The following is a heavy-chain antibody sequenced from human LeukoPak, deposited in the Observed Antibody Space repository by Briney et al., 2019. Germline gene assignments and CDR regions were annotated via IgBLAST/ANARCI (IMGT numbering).Heavy chain of an antibody. D-gene: IGHD6-19*01. V-gene: IGHV5-51*03. Sequence: KPGESLKISCKGSGYSFISYWIGWVRQMPGKGLEWMGIIYPGDSDTRYSPSFQGQVTISADKSLSTADMQWRVLKVSDTDMYSCASNNSCSSGIINYWGQGTLFTVFS. J-gene: IGHJ4*02. CDR1: GYSFISYW. CDR2: IYPGDSDT. CDR3: ASNNSCSSGIINY.